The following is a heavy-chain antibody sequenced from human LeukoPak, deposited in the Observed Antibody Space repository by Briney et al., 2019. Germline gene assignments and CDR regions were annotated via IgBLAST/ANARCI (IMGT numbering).Heavy chain of an antibody. D-gene: IGHD2-2*02. Sequence: SETLSLTCTVSGGSISSYYWSWIRQPLGKGLEWIGYIYYSGSTNYNPSLKSRVTISVDTSKNQFSLKLSSVTAADTAVYYCARGLGYCSSTSCYTGPGYYYYYMDVWGKGTTVTVSS. CDR2: IYYSGST. CDR1: GGSISSYY. J-gene: IGHJ6*03. V-gene: IGHV4-59*01. CDR3: ARGLGYCSSTSCYTGPGYYYYYMDV.